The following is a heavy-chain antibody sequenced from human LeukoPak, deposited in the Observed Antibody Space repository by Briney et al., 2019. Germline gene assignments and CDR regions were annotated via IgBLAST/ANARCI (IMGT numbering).Heavy chain of an antibody. CDR2: IYHTGGP. V-gene: IGHV4-30-2*01. CDR1: GASISSGGFY. D-gene: IGHD3-16*01. J-gene: IGHJ4*02. Sequence: PSQTLSLTCTVSGASISSGGFYWSWIRQPPGKGLERIGYIYHTGGPYPNPSLKSRVTISIDNSKNQFSLRLNSVTAADTAVYYCGRVIPGGSHALDYWGQGTLVTVSS. CDR3: GRVIPGGSHALDY.